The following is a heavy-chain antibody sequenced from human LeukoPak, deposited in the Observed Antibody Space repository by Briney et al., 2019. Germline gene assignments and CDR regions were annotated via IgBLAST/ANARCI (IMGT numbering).Heavy chain of an antibody. J-gene: IGHJ4*02. Sequence: SQTLSLTCAISGDSVSSNSAAWNWIRQSPSRGLEWLGRTYYRSKWYNDLAISMQSQITINPDTRKNQFSLQLNSVTPEDTAVYYCAREQLVPKGFDYWGQGTLVTVSS. D-gene: IGHD6-13*01. CDR3: AREQLVPKGFDY. V-gene: IGHV6-1*01. CDR1: GDSVSSNSAA. CDR2: TYYRSKWYN.